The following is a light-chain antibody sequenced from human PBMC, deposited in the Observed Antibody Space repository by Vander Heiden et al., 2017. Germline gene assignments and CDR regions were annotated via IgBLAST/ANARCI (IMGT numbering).Light chain of an antibody. V-gene: IGKV4-1*01. CDR1: QSVLYSSNNKNY. CDR3: QQYYSTLT. Sequence: DIVMTQSPDSLAVSLGERATINCKSSQSVLYSSNNKNYLAWYQQKPGQPPKLLIYWASTREYGVPDRFSGSGSGTDFTLTSSSLQAEDVAVYYWQQYYSTLTFGGGTKVEIK. CDR2: WAS. J-gene: IGKJ4*01.